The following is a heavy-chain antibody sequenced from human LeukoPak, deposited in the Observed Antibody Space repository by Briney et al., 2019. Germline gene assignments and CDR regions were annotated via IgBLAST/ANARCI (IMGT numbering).Heavy chain of an antibody. CDR3: AKGPYYYGSGSPAPYYFDY. D-gene: IGHD3-10*01. CDR2: ISGSGGST. Sequence: GGSLRLSCAASGFTFSSYAMNWVRQAPGKGLEWVSAISGSGGSTYYADSVKGRFTISRDNSKNTLYLHMNSLRAEDTAVYYCAKGPYYYGSGSPAPYYFDYWGQGTLVTVSS. CDR1: GFTFSSYA. V-gene: IGHV3-23*01. J-gene: IGHJ4*02.